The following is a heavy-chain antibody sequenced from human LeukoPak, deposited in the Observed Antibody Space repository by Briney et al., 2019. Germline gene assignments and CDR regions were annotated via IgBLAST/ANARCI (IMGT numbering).Heavy chain of an antibody. CDR3: ARQILYCSGGSCSSFDY. CDR1: GYSFTSYW. Sequence: GESLKISCKGSGYSFTSYWIGWVRQMPGKGLEWMGIIYPGDSDTRYSPSLQGQVTISADKSISTAYLQWSSLKASDTAMYYCARQILYCSGGSCSSFDYWGQGTLVTVSS. J-gene: IGHJ4*02. CDR2: IYPGDSDT. V-gene: IGHV5-51*01. D-gene: IGHD2-15*01.